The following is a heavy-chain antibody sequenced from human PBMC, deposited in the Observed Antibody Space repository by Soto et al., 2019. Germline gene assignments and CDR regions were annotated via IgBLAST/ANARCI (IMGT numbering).Heavy chain of an antibody. V-gene: IGHV1-69*12. CDR2: IIPIFGTA. CDR1: GGTFSSYA. J-gene: IGHJ5*02. Sequence: QVQLVQSGAEVKKPGSSVKVSCKASGGTFSSYAITWVRQAPGQGLEWMGGIIPIFGTANYAQKFEGRVTNTADESTRTSYMELSSRRSEDTAVYYCGRDRGPSSGYYPYWFDPWGQRTLVTVSS. CDR3: GRDRGPSSGYYPYWFDP. D-gene: IGHD3-22*01.